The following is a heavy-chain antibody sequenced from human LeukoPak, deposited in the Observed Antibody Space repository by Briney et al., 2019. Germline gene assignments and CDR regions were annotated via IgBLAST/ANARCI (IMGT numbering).Heavy chain of an antibody. Sequence: GESLKISCKGSGYSFTSYWIGWVRQMPGKGLEWMGIIYPGDSDTRYSPSFQGQVTFSADRSISTAYLQWSSLKASDTAMYFCARCYGSGSYYKRPFDYWGQGTLVTVSS. CDR2: IYPGDSDT. J-gene: IGHJ4*02. V-gene: IGHV5-51*01. D-gene: IGHD3-10*01. CDR3: ARCYGSGSYYKRPFDY. CDR1: GYSFTSYW.